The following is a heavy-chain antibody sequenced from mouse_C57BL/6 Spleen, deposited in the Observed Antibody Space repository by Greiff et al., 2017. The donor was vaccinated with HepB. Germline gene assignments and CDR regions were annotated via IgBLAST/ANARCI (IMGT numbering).Heavy chain of an antibody. CDR2: IDPSDSYT. V-gene: IGHV1-50*01. CDR1: GYTFTSYW. Sequence: VQLQQPGAELVKPGASVKLSCKASGYTFTSYWMQWVKQRPGQGLEWIGEIDPSDSYTNYNQKFKGKATLTVDTSSSTAYMQLSSLTSEDSAVYYCARRGYDYDPTMDYWGQGTSVTVSS. D-gene: IGHD2-4*01. CDR3: ARRGYDYDPTMDY. J-gene: IGHJ4*01.